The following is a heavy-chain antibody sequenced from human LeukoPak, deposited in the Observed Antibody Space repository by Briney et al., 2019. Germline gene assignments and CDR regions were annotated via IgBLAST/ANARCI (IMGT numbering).Heavy chain of an antibody. CDR2: IYASGST. CDR1: GASISSGSYY. D-gene: IGHD6-13*01. Sequence: SQTLSLTCTVSGASISSGSYYWSWIRQPAGKGLEWIGRIYASGSTRYNPSLKSRVTISVDTSKNHFSLNVTSVTAADTAVYYCARVYYSSSYDYWYFNLWGRGTLVTVSS. V-gene: IGHV4-61*02. CDR3: ARVYYSSSYDYWYFNL. J-gene: IGHJ2*01.